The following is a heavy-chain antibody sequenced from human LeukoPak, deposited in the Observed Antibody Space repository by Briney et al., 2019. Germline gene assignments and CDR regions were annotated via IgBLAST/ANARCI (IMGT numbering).Heavy chain of an antibody. CDR2: IYSGGST. J-gene: IGHJ4*02. CDR3: AKLDPILYYFDY. D-gene: IGHD3-9*01. V-gene: IGHV3-66*04. CDR1: GFTVSSNY. Sequence: GGSLRLSCAASGFTVSSNYMSWVRQAPGKGLEWVSVIYSGGSTYYADSVKGRFTISRDNSKNTLYLQMNSLRAEDTAVYYCAKLDPILYYFDYWGQGTLVTVSS.